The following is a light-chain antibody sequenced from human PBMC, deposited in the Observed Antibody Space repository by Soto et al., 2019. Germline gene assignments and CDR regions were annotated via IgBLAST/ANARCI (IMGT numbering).Light chain of an antibody. J-gene: IGKJ1*01. V-gene: IGKV3-20*01. CDR1: QNVNSNY. CDR3: QQYGSSPGT. CDR2: GAS. Sequence: EIVLTQSPGTPSLSPGERATLSCRASQNVNSNYLAWYQQKPGQAPRLVIYGASSRATGIPDRFSGSGSGTDFTLTISRLEPEDFAVYYCQQYGSSPGTFGQGTKVEIK.